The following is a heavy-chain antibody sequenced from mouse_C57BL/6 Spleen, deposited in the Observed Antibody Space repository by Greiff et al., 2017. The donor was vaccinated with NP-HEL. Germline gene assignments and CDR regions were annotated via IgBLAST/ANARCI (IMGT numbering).Heavy chain of an antibody. Sequence: QVQLKQPGAELVMPGASVKLSCKASGYTFTSYWMHWVKQRPGQGLEWIGEIDPSDSYTNYNQKFKGKSTLTVDKSSSTAYMQLSSLTSEDSAVYYCARGTTVVATDWGQGTLVTVSA. CDR3: ARGTTVVATD. V-gene: IGHV1-69*01. D-gene: IGHD1-1*01. CDR1: GYTFTSYW. CDR2: IDPSDSYT. J-gene: IGHJ3*01.